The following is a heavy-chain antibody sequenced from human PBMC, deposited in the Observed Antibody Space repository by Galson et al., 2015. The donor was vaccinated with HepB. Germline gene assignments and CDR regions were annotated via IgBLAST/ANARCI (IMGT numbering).Heavy chain of an antibody. Sequence: SETLSLTCAVYGGSFSGYYWSWIRQPPGKGLEWIGEINHSGSTNYNPSLKSRVTISVDTSKNQFSLKLSSVTAAGTAGYYWARSFVWGRFRYLVADYGMDVWGQGTTVTVSS. V-gene: IGHV4-34*01. J-gene: IGHJ6*02. CDR1: GGSFSGYY. CDR3: ARSFVWGRFRYLVADYGMDV. CDR2: INHSGST. D-gene: IGHD3-16*02.